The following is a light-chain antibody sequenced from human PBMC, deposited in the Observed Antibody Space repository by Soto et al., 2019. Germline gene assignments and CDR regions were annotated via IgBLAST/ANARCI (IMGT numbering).Light chain of an antibody. Sequence: ILLTHSPSSRCACVGDRFTITCRASQGLDTSLAWYQQKPGKAPKLLIYAASNSQSGVPSSFRGRGSGTHFPLTISRLQPEDFATYYCQQLHGYPITFGQGTRLEI. CDR3: QQLHGYPIT. V-gene: IGKV1-9*01. J-gene: IGKJ5*01. CDR1: QGLDTS. CDR2: AAS.